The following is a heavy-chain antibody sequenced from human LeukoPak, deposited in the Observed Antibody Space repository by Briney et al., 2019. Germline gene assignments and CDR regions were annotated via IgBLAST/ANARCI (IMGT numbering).Heavy chain of an antibody. CDR2: IIPIFGTA. J-gene: IGHJ4*02. D-gene: IGHD3-9*01. Sequence: SVKVSCKASGGTFSSYAISWVRQAPGQGLEWMGGIIPIFGTANYAQKFQGRVTITADESTSTAYMELSSLRSEDTAVYYCARARLPYDILTGYYNLYYFDYWGQGTLVTVSS. CDR1: GGTFSSYA. V-gene: IGHV1-69*13. CDR3: ARARLPYDILTGYYNLYYFDY.